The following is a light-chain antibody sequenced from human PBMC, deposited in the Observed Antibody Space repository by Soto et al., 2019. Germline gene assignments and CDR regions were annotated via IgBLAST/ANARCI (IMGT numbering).Light chain of an antibody. V-gene: IGKV1-39*01. CDR1: QSIRSH. CDR3: HQYGSSPTT. CDR2: AAS. J-gene: IGKJ1*01. Sequence: DIQMTQSPSSLSASVGDRVTITCRTSQSIRSHLNWYQQKTGKAPKLLIRAASSLQSGVPSRFSGSGSGTDFSLTISRLEPEDFAVYYCHQYGSSPTTLGQGTKVDI.